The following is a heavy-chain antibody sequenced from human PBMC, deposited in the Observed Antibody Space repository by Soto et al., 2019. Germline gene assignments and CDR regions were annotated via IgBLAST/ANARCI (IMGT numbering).Heavy chain of an antibody. J-gene: IGHJ4*02. D-gene: IGHD4-4*01. CDR1: GSTFTIYG. V-gene: IGHV1-46*01. Sequence: ASGKFSGKAAGSTFTIYGIIWGRQATGQGLEWMGIINPSGGSTSYTQKLQGRVTMTRDTSTSTVYMEVSGLRSEDTAVYYCARTYSGNKSPDDWGQGTLVTVSS. CDR3: ARTYSGNKSPDD. CDR2: INPSGGST.